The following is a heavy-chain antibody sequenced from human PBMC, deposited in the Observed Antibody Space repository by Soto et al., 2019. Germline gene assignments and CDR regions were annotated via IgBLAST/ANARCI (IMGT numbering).Heavy chain of an antibody. V-gene: IGHV4-31*03. J-gene: IGHJ4*02. CDR1: GGSISTGGYY. Sequence: SETLSLTCTVSGGSISTGGYYWSWIRQHPGKGLEWIGYIYYSGSSSYSLSLKGRLTISVDTSKNQFSLKLSSVTAADTAVYYRARTRNSFDYWGQGILVTGSS. CDR3: ARTRNSFDY. CDR2: IYYSGSS.